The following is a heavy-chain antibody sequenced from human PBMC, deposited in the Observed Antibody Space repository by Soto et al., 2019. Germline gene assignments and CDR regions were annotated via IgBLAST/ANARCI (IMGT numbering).Heavy chain of an antibody. J-gene: IGHJ3*02. CDR3: ARDLGYYDSSGRRSAFDI. V-gene: IGHV3-21*01. Sequence: GGSLRLSCAASGFTFSSYSMNWVRQAPGKGLEWVSSISSSSNYIYYADSVKGRFTISRDNAKNSLYLQMNSLRAEDTAVYYCARDLGYYDSSGRRSAFDIWGQGTTVTVS. D-gene: IGHD3-22*01. CDR1: GFTFSSYS. CDR2: ISSSSNYI.